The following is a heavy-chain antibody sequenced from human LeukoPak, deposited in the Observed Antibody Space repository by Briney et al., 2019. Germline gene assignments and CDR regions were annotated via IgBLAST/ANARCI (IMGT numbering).Heavy chain of an antibody. D-gene: IGHD3-22*01. Sequence: GGSLRLSCAASGFTFSSYWMHWVRQAPGKGLVWVSRIKTDGSNTNYADSVKGRFTISRDNSKNTLYLQMNSLRAEDTAVYYCAKGRISMIVDDWYFDLWGRGTLVTVSS. CDR1: GFTFSSYW. CDR2: IKTDGSNT. J-gene: IGHJ2*01. CDR3: AKGRISMIVDDWYFDL. V-gene: IGHV3-74*01.